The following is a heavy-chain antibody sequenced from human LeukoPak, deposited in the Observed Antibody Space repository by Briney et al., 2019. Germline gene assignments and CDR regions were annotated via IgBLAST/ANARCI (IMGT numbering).Heavy chain of an antibody. V-gene: IGHV3-30*02. CDR2: IRYDGSNK. J-gene: IGHJ4*02. CDR1: GFTFNSYG. D-gene: IGHD2-15*01. CDR3: AKTYRGGGSCYYFDY. Sequence: GGSLRLSCAASGFTFNSYGMHWVRQAPGKGLEWVAFIRYDGSNKYYADSVKGRFTISRDNSKNTLYLQMNNLRAEDTAVYYCAKTYRGGGSCYYFDYWGQGTLVTVSS.